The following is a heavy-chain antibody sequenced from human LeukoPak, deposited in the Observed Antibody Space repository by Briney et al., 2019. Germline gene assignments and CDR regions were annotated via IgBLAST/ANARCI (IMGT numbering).Heavy chain of an antibody. CDR2: INPNSGGT. V-gene: IGHV1-2*02. CDR1: GYTFTGYY. J-gene: IGHJ5*02. Sequence: ASVKVSCKASGYTFTGYYMQWVRQAPGQGLEWMGWINPNSGGTNYAQKYQGRVTMTRDTSISTAYMELSRLRSDDTAVYYCARDLAAAGTFDPWGQGTLVTVSS. CDR3: ARDLAAAGTFDP. D-gene: IGHD6-13*01.